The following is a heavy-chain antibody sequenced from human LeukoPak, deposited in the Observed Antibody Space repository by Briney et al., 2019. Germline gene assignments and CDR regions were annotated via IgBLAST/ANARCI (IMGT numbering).Heavy chain of an antibody. CDR2: IDPSGGNT. Sequence: GASVKVSCKASGYSFNTNYLHWVRQAPGQGLEWMGIIDPSGGNTHYAQKFQGRVTMTRDTSTTTVYVELSSLRSDDTAMYYCAKDRGDRLTGSMTLQYWGQGTMVTVSS. CDR3: AKDRGDRLTGSMTLQY. CDR1: GYSFNTNY. D-gene: IGHD1-14*01. J-gene: IGHJ1*01. V-gene: IGHV1-46*02.